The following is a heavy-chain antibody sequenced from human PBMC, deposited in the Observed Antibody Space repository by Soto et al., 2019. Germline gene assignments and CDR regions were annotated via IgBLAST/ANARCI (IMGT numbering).Heavy chain of an antibody. CDR1: GFTFSSYG. D-gene: IGHD3-16*01. CDR3: AKEGGSLDYYYGMDV. Sequence: PGGSLRLSCAASGFTFSSYGMHWVRQAPGKGLEWVAVISYDGSNKYYADSVKGRFTISRDNSKNTLYLQMNSLRAEDTAVYYCAKEGGSLDYYYGMDVWGQGTTVTVSS. V-gene: IGHV3-30*18. J-gene: IGHJ6*02. CDR2: ISYDGSNK.